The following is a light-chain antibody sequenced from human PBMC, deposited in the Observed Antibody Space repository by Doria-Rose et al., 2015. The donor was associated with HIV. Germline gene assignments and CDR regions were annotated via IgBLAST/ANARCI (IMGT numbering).Light chain of an antibody. CDR2: NRS. V-gene: IGKV3-20*01. Sequence: TQSAGTLSLSPVERATLSCMASQSVSSTYIVWYQQKPGQDRSLLIYNRSIRAAGIPDRFSASGSGTDFALTINRLEPEDFALYYCHQYGTSWTFGQGTKVEI. CDR3: HQYGTSWT. CDR1: QSVSSTY. J-gene: IGKJ1*01.